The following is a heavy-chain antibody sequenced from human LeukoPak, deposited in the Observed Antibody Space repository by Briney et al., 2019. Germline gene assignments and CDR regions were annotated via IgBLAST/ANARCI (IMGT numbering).Heavy chain of an antibody. CDR1: QFNFNKFG. J-gene: IGHJ4*02. CDR2: ISGNGAST. Sequence: GGSLRLSCATSQFNFNKFGMTWVRQAPGKGLEWVSSISGNGASTQYADSVQGRFAISRDNSKNTLYLQMNSLRAEDTAVYYCATAPYSYGSGGGYWGQGTLVTVSS. D-gene: IGHD5-18*01. CDR3: ATAPYSYGSGGGY. V-gene: IGHV3-23*01.